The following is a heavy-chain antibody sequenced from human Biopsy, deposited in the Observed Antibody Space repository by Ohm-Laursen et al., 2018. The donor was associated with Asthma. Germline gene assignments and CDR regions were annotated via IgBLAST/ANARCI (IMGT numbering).Heavy chain of an antibody. CDR1: GGSVYSYDHH. CDR3: ARAQSYGDIYYGLDV. Sequence: SDTLSLTCSVFGGSVYSYDHHWSWIRQPPGKGLEWIGFIFYSGSTFYNPSLRSRITISVDTSKGQFSLSLRSVTVADTAVYFCARAQSYGDIYYGLDVWGQGTTVTVSS. J-gene: IGHJ6*02. CDR2: IFYSGST. V-gene: IGHV4-30-4*02. D-gene: IGHD2-21*02.